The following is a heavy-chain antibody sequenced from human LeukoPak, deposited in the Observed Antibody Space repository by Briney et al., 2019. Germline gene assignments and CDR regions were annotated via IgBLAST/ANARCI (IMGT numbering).Heavy chain of an antibody. Sequence: SETLSLTCTVSGGSISSSSYYWGWIRQPPGKGLEWIGSIYYSGSTYYNPSLKSRVTISVDTSKNQFSLKLSSVTAADTAVYYCARVRDAVAADYWGQGTLVTVSS. CDR2: IYYSGST. J-gene: IGHJ4*02. D-gene: IGHD6-19*01. CDR3: ARVRDAVAADY. CDR1: GGSISSSSYY. V-gene: IGHV4-39*07.